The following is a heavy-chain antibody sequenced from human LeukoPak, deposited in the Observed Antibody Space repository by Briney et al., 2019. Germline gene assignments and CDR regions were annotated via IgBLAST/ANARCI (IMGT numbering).Heavy chain of an antibody. J-gene: IGHJ5*02. Sequence: GGSLRLSCAASGFTFSSYSMNWVRQAPGKGLEWVSSISSSSSYIYYADSVKGRFTISRDNAKNSPYLQMNSLRAEDTAVYYCARDRASTHSGYDYSNWFDPWGQGTLVTVSS. CDR3: ARDRASTHSGYDYSNWFDP. D-gene: IGHD5-12*01. CDR1: GFTFSSYS. CDR2: ISSSSSYI. V-gene: IGHV3-21*01.